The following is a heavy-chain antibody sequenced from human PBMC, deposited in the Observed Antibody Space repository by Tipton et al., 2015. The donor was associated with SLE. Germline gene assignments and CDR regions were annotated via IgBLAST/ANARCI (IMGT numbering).Heavy chain of an antibody. V-gene: IGHV4-59*11. J-gene: IGHJ3*02. CDR3: ARGLFGFPAPFDI. D-gene: IGHD3-10*02. Sequence: TLSLTCTVSGGSINSQYWIWIRQPPGKGLEWIGYISNSGSTSYNASSRNRVTMSLDTSKNQCSLRMSSVTAADTAVYYCARGLFGFPAPFDIWGQGTVVTVSS. CDR1: GGSINSQY. CDR2: ISNSGST.